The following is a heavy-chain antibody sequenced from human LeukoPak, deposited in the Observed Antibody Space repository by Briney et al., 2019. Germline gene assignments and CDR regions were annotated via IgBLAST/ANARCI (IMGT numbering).Heavy chain of an antibody. CDR1: GYTFTSYY. D-gene: IGHD3-10*01. CDR2: INPSGGST. CDR3: ARDRATHSSMVRGVNGPGY. Sequence: ASVKVSCKASGYTFTSYYMHWVRQAPGQRLEWMGIINPSGGSTSYAQKFQGRVTMTRDTSTSTVYMELSSLRSEDTAVYYCARDRATHSSMVRGVNGPGYWGQGTLVTVSS. J-gene: IGHJ4*02. V-gene: IGHV1-46*01.